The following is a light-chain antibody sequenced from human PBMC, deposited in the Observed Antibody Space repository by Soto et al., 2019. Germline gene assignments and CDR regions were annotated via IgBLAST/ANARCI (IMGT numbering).Light chain of an antibody. CDR2: YTS. Sequence: DIQMTQSPSTLSASVGDRVTITCRASQNLNNFLAWYQQKPGRAPKLLIYYTSNLESGVPLRFSGSGSGTEFTLTITSLQPDDFATYYCQQYNSFLCTFGQGTKLEIK. CDR3: QQYNSFLCT. V-gene: IGKV1-5*03. J-gene: IGKJ2*02. CDR1: QNLNNF.